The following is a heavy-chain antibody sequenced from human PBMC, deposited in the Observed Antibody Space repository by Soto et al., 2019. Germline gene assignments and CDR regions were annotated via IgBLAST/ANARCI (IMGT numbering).Heavy chain of an antibody. CDR2: IYHSGST. V-gene: IGHV4-30-2*01. J-gene: IGHJ6*02. CDR1: GGSISSGGYS. Sequence: SETLSLTCAVSGGSISSGGYSWSWIRQPPGKGLEWIGYIYHSGSTYYNPSLKSRVTISVDRSKNQFSLKLSSVTAADTAVYYCASVNYAFCGGFYYGMDVWGQGTTVT. CDR3: ASVNYAFCGGFYYGMDV. D-gene: IGHD3-3*01.